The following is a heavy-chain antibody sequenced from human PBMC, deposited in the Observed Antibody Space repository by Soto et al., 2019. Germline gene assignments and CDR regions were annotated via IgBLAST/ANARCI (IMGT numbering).Heavy chain of an antibody. J-gene: IGHJ6*02. CDR3: ARDPFGGSGTGGMDV. V-gene: IGHV3-48*01. CDR2: ISSGSSST. Sequence: EVPVVESGGGLVQPGGSLRLSCAASGFIFSSYSMNWVRQAPGKGLEWVSYISSGSSSTYYADSVKGRFTISRDNAKNSLYLQMNSLRAEDTAVYYCARDPFGGSGTGGMDVWGQGTTVTVSS. D-gene: IGHD3-10*01. CDR1: GFIFSSYS.